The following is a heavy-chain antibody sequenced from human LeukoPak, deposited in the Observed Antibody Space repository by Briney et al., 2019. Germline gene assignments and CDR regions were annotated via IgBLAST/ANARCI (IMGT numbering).Heavy chain of an antibody. CDR2: ISGDGSER. D-gene: IGHD3-10*01. V-gene: IGHV3-7*01. J-gene: IGHJ5*02. CDR1: GFIFSTYW. CDR3: ARDLRIGELLFRSWFDP. Sequence: GGSLRLSCAASGFIFSTYWMNWVRHAPGKGLEWVAGISGDGSERDYVDSVRGRFTISRDNAKNSLYLQMNSLRAEDTAVYYCARDLRIGELLFRSWFDPWGQGTLVTVSS.